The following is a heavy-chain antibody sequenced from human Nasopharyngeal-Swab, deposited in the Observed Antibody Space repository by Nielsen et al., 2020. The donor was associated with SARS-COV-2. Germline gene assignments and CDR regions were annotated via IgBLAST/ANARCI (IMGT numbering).Heavy chain of an antibody. CDR2: ISWNGNIR. D-gene: IGHD1-20*01. J-gene: IGHJ2*01. Sequence: GGSLRLSCAASGFTFNDYDMSWVRQAPGKGLEWVSGISWNGNIRGHADSVEGRFTISRDNAKSSLYLQMNSLRVEDTALYYCARENNWEALRYFDLWGRGTLVTVSS. CDR3: ARENNWEALRYFDL. CDR1: GFTFNDYD. V-gene: IGHV3-20*04.